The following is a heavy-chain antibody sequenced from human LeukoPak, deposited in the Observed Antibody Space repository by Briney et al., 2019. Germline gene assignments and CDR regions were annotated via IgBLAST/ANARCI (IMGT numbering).Heavy chain of an antibody. D-gene: IGHD6-13*01. J-gene: IGHJ4*02. CDR1: GFTFSSYA. CDR3: ASDVSIAAAGTLDY. V-gene: IGHV3-30-3*01. CDR2: ISYDGSNK. Sequence: GRSLRLSCAASGFTFSSYAMHWVRQAPGKGLEWVAVISYDGSNKYYADSVKGRFTISRDNSKNTLYLQMNSLRAEDTAVHYCASDVSIAAAGTLDYWGQGTLVTVSS.